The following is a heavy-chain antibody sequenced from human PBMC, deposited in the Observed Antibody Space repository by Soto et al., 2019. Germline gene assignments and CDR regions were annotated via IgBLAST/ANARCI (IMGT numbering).Heavy chain of an antibody. CDR3: ARDREVTTIRYWYYYGMDV. Sequence: QVQLVQSGAEVKKPGASVKVSCKASVYTFTSYGISWVRQAPGQGLEWMGWISAYNGNTNYAQKLQGRVTMTTDTSTSTAYMELRSLRSDDTAVYYCARDREVTTIRYWYYYGMDVWGQGTTVTVSS. CDR2: ISAYNGNT. J-gene: IGHJ6*02. D-gene: IGHD5-12*01. V-gene: IGHV1-18*01. CDR1: VYTFTSYG.